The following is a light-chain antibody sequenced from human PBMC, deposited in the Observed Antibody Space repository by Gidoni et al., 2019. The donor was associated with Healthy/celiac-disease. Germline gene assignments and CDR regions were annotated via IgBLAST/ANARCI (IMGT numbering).Light chain of an antibody. CDR3: QQYGSSPPELT. V-gene: IGKV3-20*01. Sequence: EIVLTQSPGTLSLSPGERATLSCRASQSVSSSYFSWYQQTPGQAPRLLIYGASSRATGIPDRFSGSGSGTDFTLTISRLETEDFAVYYCQQYGSSPPELTFGGGTKVEIK. J-gene: IGKJ4*01. CDR2: GAS. CDR1: QSVSSSY.